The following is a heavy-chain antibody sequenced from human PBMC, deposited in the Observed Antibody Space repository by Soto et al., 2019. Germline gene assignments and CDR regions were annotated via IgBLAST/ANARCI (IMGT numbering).Heavy chain of an antibody. J-gene: IGHJ6*02. Sequence: GGSLRLSCAASGFTFSSYGMHWVRQAPGKGLEWVAVTWYDGSNKYYADSVKGRFTISRDNSKNTLYLQMNSLRAEDTAVYYCAREYGYIPARAHTHGAICGSGGMDVWGQGTMGTVSS. CDR2: TWYDGSNK. CDR3: AREYGYIPARAHTHGAICGSGGMDV. V-gene: IGHV3-33*01. CDR1: GFTFSSYG. D-gene: IGHD5-18*01.